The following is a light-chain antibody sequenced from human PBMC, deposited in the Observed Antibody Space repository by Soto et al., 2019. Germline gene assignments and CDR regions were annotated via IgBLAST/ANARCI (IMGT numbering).Light chain of an antibody. CDR2: AAS. V-gene: IGKV1-6*02. Sequence: IQMTQSPSSLSASLGDRVTITCRASQSISNFLNWYQQKPGKAPNLLIYAASSLQSGVPSRFSGSGSGTDLTLTISSLQPEDFATYYCLLDFRYFWAFGQGTKVDIK. CDR3: LLDFRYFWA. CDR1: QSISNF. J-gene: IGKJ1*01.